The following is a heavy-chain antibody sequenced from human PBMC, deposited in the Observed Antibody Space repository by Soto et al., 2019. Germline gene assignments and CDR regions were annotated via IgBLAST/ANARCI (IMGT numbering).Heavy chain of an antibody. CDR1: GYSFTNFW. D-gene: IGHD3-9*01. CDR3: ARLELTGLDN. V-gene: IGHV5-51*01. J-gene: IGHJ4*02. Sequence: GESLKISCKGSGYSFTNFWIGWVRQMPGKGLEWMGIINPGDSNARYSPSFQGQVTISADKSFSTAYLQWSSLKASDTAIYFCARLELTGLDNWGQGTPVTVSS. CDR2: INPGDSNA.